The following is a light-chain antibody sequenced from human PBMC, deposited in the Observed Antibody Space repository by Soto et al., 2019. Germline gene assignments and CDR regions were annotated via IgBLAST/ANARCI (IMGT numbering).Light chain of an antibody. CDR3: QQSYSRVT. Sequence: RMTQSPSSFSASTGARAPITCRASQGIGDYLAWYQQKPGHAPQLLIYAASTLESGVPSRFSGSGSGTDFTLTISSLQPEDFATYYCQQSYSRVTFGQGTKVDIK. V-gene: IGKV1-8*01. CDR2: AAS. J-gene: IGKJ1*01. CDR1: QGIGDY.